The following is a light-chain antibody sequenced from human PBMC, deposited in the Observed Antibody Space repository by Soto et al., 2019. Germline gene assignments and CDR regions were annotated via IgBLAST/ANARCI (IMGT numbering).Light chain of an antibody. CDR2: GVS. J-gene: IGKJ1*01. CDR3: QQYNDWPTT. Sequence: EIVLTQSPGTLSLSPGERATLSCRASQSVSSSYLAWYHQKPGQAPRLLIYGVSTRATGIPARFSGSGSGTEFTLTISSLQSEDFAVYYCQQYNDWPTTFGQGTKVDI. CDR1: QSVSSSY. V-gene: IGKV3-15*01.